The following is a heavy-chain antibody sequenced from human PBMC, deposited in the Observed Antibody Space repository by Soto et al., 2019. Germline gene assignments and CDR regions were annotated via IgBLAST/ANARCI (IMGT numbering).Heavy chain of an antibody. Sequence: GGSPRLSCAASGFTVSSNYMSWVRQAPGKGLEWVSSITSKTGDQYYADSVKGRFIISRDNTKNSLSLQVTSLRDEDTAVYYCARDLMPNDRGLGDLAYWGQGTLVTVSS. D-gene: IGHD3-22*01. CDR3: ARDLMPNDRGLGDLAY. J-gene: IGHJ4*02. V-gene: IGHV3-21*06. CDR1: GFTVSSNY. CDR2: ITSKTGDQ.